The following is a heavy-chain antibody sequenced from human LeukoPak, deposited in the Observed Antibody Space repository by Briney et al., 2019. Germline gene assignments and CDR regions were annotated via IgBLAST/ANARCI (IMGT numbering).Heavy chain of an antibody. V-gene: IGHV4-39*07. D-gene: IGHD5-12*01. CDR3: ARAKRGYKNWFDP. CDR1: GGSISSSSYY. J-gene: IGHJ5*02. CDR2: IYYSGST. Sequence: SETLSLTCTVSGGSISSSSYYWGWIRQPPGKGLEWIGSIYYSGSTYYNPSLKSRVTISVDTSKNQFSLKLSSVTTADTAVYYCARAKRGYKNWFDPWGQGTLVTVSS.